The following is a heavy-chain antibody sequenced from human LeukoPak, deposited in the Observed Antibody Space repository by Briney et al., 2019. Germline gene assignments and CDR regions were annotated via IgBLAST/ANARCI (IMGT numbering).Heavy chain of an antibody. D-gene: IGHD6-19*01. J-gene: IGHJ4*02. CDR3: ARGGSGWSSYFDY. CDR1: GFTFSSYW. V-gene: IGHV3-74*01. Sequence: PGGSLRLSCAASGFTFSSYWMHWVRQAPGKGLVWVSRINSDGSNTIYADSVKGRFTFSRDNAKNTLYLQMNSLRAEDTAVYYCARGGSGWSSYFDYWGQGTLVTVSS. CDR2: INSDGSNT.